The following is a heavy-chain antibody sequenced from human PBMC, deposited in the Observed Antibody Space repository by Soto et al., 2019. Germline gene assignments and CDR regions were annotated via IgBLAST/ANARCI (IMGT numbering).Heavy chain of an antibody. CDR2: ISAYNGNT. V-gene: IGHV1-18*01. J-gene: IGHJ5*02. CDR3: ARGVSVAATGSWFDP. D-gene: IGHD2-15*01. Sequence: ASVKVSCKPSGYTFTSYGISWVRQAPGQGLEWMGWISAYNGNTNYAQKLQGRVTMTTDTSTSTAYMELRSLRSDYTAVYYCARGVSVAATGSWFDPWGQGTLVTVSS. CDR1: GYTFTSYG.